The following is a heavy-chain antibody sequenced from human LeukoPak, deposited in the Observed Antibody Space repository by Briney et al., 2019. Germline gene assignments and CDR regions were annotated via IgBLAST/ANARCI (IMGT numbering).Heavy chain of an antibody. D-gene: IGHD6-13*01. CDR2: IYYSGST. Sequence: SETLSLTCAVYGGSFSGYYWSWIRQPPGKGLEWIGYIYYSGSTNYNPSLKSRVTISVDTSKNQFSLKLSSVTAADTAVYYCARMRAAAGLDYWGQGTLVTVSS. CDR3: ARMRAAAGLDY. J-gene: IGHJ4*02. CDR1: GGSFSGYY. V-gene: IGHV4-59*01.